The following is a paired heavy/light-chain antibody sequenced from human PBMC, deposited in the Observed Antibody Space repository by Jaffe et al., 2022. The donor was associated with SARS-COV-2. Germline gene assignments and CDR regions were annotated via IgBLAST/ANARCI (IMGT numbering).Heavy chain of an antibody. CDR1: GGTFSSYT. CDR3: ARELGYCSGGSCYSYYYYGMDV. V-gene: IGHV1-69*08. CDR2: IIPILGIA. J-gene: IGHJ6*02. D-gene: IGHD2-15*01. Sequence: QVQLVQSGAEVKKPGSSVKVSCKASGGTFSSYTISWVRQAPGQGLEWMGRIIPILGIANYAQKFQGRVTITADKSTSTAYMELSSLRSEDTAVYYCARELGYCSGGSCYSYYYYGMDVWGQGTTVTVSS.
Light chain of an antibody. V-gene: IGLV2-14*01. CDR2: EVS. J-gene: IGLJ2*01. CDR1: SSDVGGYNY. Sequence: QSALTQPASVSGSPGQSITISCTGTSSDVGGYNYVSWYQQHPGKAPKLMIYEVSNRPSGVPDRFSGSKSGNTASLTISGLQAEDEADYYCSSYTSSSGVVFGGGTKLTVL. CDR3: SSYTSSSGVV.